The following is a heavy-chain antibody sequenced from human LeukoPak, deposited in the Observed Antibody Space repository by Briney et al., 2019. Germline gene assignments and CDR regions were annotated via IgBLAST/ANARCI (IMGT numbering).Heavy chain of an antibody. D-gene: IGHD4-17*01. CDR3: ASSRPNTRTHDYGDYSGRY. V-gene: IGHV4-59*12. J-gene: IGHJ4*02. Sequence: PSETLSLTCTVSGDSISSYYWSWIRQPPGKGLEWIGYIYYSGSTNYNPSLKSRVTISVDTSKNQFSLKLSSVTAADTAVYYCASSRPNTRTHDYGDYSGRYWGQGTLVTVSS. CDR1: GDSISSYY. CDR2: IYYSGST.